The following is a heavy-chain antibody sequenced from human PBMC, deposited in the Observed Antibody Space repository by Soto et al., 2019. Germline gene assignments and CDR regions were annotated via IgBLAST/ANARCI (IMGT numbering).Heavy chain of an antibody. D-gene: IGHD1-1*01. Sequence: PGGSLILSCAASGFTFSAYSMNWVRQAPGKGLDWVSYISGSSSTIYYADSVKGRFTISRDNAKNSLYLQMNSLRDEDTAVYYCARDLERTGYFDYWGQGTLVTVSS. J-gene: IGHJ4*02. CDR1: GFTFSAYS. V-gene: IGHV3-48*02. CDR3: ARDLERTGYFDY. CDR2: ISGSSSTI.